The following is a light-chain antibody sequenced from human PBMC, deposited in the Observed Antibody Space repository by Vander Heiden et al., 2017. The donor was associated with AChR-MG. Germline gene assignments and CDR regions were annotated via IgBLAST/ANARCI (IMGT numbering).Light chain of an antibody. V-gene: IGLV2-14*02. J-gene: IGLJ2*01. CDR1: GNDIGTYNL. Sequence: QSALTQPASVSGSPGQSITISCTGTGNDIGTYNLVSWYQRHPGKAPKLIIYDVNSRPSGVSDRFSGSKSGNTASLTISGLQADDEADYYCSSYTSSSTLVIFGGGTSLT. CDR3: SSYTSSSTLVI. CDR2: DVN.